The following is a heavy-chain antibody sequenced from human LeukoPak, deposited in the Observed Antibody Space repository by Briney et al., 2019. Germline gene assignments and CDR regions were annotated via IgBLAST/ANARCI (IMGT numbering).Heavy chain of an antibody. CDR2: IYTSGST. CDR3: AGVGVGTTSGAFDI. Sequence: PSETLSLTCTVSGGSISSYYWSWIRQPAGKGLEWIGRIYTSGSTNYNPSLKSRVTMSVDTSKNQFSLKLSSVTAADTAVYYCAGVGVGTTSGAFDIWGQGTMVTVSS. V-gene: IGHV4-4*07. CDR1: GGSISSYY. D-gene: IGHD1-14*01. J-gene: IGHJ3*02.